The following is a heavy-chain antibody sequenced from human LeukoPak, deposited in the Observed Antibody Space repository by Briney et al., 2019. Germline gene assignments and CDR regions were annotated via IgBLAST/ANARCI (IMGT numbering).Heavy chain of an antibody. Sequence: ASVKVSCKASGGTFSSYAISWVRQAPGQGLEWMGGIIPIFGTANNAQKFQGRVTITADESTSTAYTELSSLRSEDTAVYYCATLRRYCGGDCYSALDYWGQGTLVTVSS. D-gene: IGHD2-21*02. J-gene: IGHJ4*02. CDR3: ATLRRYCGGDCYSALDY. V-gene: IGHV1-69*13. CDR2: IIPIFGTA. CDR1: GGTFSSYA.